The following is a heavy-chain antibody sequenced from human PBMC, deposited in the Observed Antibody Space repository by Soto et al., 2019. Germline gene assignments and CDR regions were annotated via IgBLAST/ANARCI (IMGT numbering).Heavy chain of an antibody. CDR2: ISWNRVNI. CDR3: VRSKGGYSYGTPFDY. V-gene: IGHV3-9*01. Sequence: EVQLEESGGALVQPGRSLRLSGAASGFTFEDYAMNWVRQVLGKGLEWVSSISWNRVNIGYADSVKGRFTTSRDNAKNSLYLQMNSLRPEDTALYYCVRSKGGYSYGTPFDYWGQGTLVTVSS. CDR1: GFTFEDYA. D-gene: IGHD5-18*01. J-gene: IGHJ4*02.